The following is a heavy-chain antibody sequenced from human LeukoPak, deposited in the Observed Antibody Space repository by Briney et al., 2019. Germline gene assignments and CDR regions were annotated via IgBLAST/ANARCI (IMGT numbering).Heavy chain of an antibody. D-gene: IGHD6-13*01. CDR1: GYFISSGYY. J-gene: IGHJ5*02. Sequence: SETLSLTCAVSGYFISSGYYWGRIRQPPGKGLEWIGSIFHSGNTYYNPSLKSRVIISVDTSKNQFSLRLSSVTAADTAVYYCARVSEQQLVRWFDPWGQGTLVTVSS. V-gene: IGHV4-38-2*01. CDR2: IFHSGNT. CDR3: ARVSEQQLVRWFDP.